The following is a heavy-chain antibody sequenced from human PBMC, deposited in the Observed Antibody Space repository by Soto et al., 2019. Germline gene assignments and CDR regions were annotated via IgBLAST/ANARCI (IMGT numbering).Heavy chain of an antibody. CDR1: GYTFTTYF. J-gene: IGHJ6*02. Sequence: QVQLVQSGAEVKKPGASMKISCKASGYTFTTYFIHWMRQAPGQGLVRMGIINPSDENTNYAQKFPGRGSRAGEKSKTPVNVELTGPRSCDSAGYYAGRAADSGMVAALENHYYGMYVWGQGTTVTVSS. V-gene: IGHV1-46*01. D-gene: IGHD1-26*01. CDR2: INPSDENT. CDR3: GRAADSGMVAALENHYYGMYV.